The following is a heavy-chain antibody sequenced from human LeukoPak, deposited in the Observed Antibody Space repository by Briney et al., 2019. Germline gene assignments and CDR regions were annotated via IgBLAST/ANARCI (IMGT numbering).Heavy chain of an antibody. CDR2: INANNGDT. D-gene: IGHD3-3*01. J-gene: IGHJ4*02. V-gene: IGHV1-18*01. CDR3: TRDFVLLTSYDVFEN. CDR1: GYTFTTYG. Sequence: ASVKVSCKASGYTFTTYGISWVRQAPGQGLEWMGWINANNGDTHYAQKLQGRITMTTDTSTSTVYMELRSLRSDDTAVYYCTRDFVLLTSYDVFENWGRGTLVTVSS.